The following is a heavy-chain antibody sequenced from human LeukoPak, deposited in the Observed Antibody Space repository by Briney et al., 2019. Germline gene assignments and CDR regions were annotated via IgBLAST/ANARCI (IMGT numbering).Heavy chain of an antibody. CDR1: GGSISSSSYY. CDR2: IYYSGST. J-gene: IGHJ5*02. CDR3: ARHRSPSRFGYDYVWGSYRPHTPFDP. Sequence: SETLSLTCTVSGGSISSSSYYWGWIRQPPGKGLEWIGSIYYSGSTYYNPSLKSRVTISVDTSKNQFSLKLSSVTAADTAVYYCARHRSPSRFGYDYVWGSYRPHTPFDPWGQGTLVTVSS. V-gene: IGHV4-39*01. D-gene: IGHD3-16*02.